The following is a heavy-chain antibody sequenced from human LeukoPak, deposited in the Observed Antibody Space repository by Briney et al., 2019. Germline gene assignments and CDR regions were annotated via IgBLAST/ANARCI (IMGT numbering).Heavy chain of an antibody. J-gene: IGHJ4*02. D-gene: IGHD5-12*01. Sequence: SETLSLTCAVSGGSISSGGYSWSWIRQPPGKGLEWIGYIYHSGSTYYNPSLKSRVTISVDRSKNQFSLKLSSVTAADTAVYYCARARLYFDYWGQGTLVTVSS. V-gene: IGHV4-30-2*01. CDR3: ARARLYFDY. CDR2: IYHSGST. CDR1: GGSISSGGYS.